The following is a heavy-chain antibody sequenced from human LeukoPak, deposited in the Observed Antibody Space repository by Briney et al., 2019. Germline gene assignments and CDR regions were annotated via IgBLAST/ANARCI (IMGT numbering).Heavy chain of an antibody. D-gene: IGHD6-19*01. Sequence: VSVKVSCKVSGYTLTELSMHWVRQAPGKGLEWMGGFDPEDGETIYAQKFQGRVTMTEDTSTDTAYMELSSLRSEDTAVYYCATDMIAVAGFPRDYWGQGTLVTVSS. CDR3: ATDMIAVAGFPRDY. J-gene: IGHJ4*02. V-gene: IGHV1-24*01. CDR1: GYTLTELS. CDR2: FDPEDGET.